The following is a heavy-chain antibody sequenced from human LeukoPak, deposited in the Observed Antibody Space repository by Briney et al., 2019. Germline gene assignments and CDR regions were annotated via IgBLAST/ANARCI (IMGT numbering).Heavy chain of an antibody. J-gene: IGHJ3*02. V-gene: IGHV3-7*01. CDR1: GFTFSSYW. CDR2: IKQDGSEK. CDR3: ARDVRYSSSWYLPDAFDI. Sequence: PGGSLRLSCAASGFTFSSYWMSWVRQAPGKGLEWVANIKQDGSEKYYVDSVKGRFTISRDNAKNSLYLQMNSLRAEDTAVYYCARDVRYSSSWYLPDAFDIWGQGTMVTVSS. D-gene: IGHD6-13*01.